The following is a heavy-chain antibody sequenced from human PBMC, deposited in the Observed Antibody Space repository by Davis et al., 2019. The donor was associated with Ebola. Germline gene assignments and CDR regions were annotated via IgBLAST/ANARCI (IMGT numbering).Heavy chain of an antibody. CDR3: AKSFLITGSHMSEFRGVDY. CDR2: ISAGGTAP. Sequence: PGGSLRLSCAASGFTFSSYGMTWVRQAPGKGLEWVSSISAGGTAPYYADSVKGRFTISRDNSKKTLSLHMDSLRADDTAVYYCAKSFLITGSHMSEFRGVDYWGQGTVVTVSS. CDR1: GFTFSSYG. J-gene: IGHJ4*02. D-gene: IGHD2-8*02. V-gene: IGHV3-23*01.